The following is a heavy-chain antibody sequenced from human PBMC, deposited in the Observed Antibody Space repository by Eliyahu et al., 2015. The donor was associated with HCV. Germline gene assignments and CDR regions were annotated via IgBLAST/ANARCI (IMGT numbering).Heavy chain of an antibody. Sequence: EVQLVESGGGLVQPGGSLRLSCAASGFXFSDHYMDWVRQAPGKGLEGVGRTKNKDSGYTTEYAASVKGRFTISRDDSKNSLYLQMNSLKTEDTAVYYCARDSGRGAYFDYWGQGTLVTVSS. V-gene: IGHV3-72*01. CDR1: GFXFSDHY. J-gene: IGHJ4*02. CDR3: ARDSGRGAYFDY. D-gene: IGHD2-15*01. CDR2: TKNKDSGYTT.